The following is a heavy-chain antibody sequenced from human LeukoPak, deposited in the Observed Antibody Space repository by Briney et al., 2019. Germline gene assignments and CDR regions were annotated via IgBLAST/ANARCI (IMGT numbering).Heavy chain of an antibody. J-gene: IGHJ3*01. CDR1: AFTASSNY. D-gene: IGHD2-15*01. CDR3: ARNRGATHP. Sequence: TGGSLRLSCAPSAFTASSNYMSWDRPAPREGLGWDSVIYSGGSTYYADSVEGRFTIYRDNYKNTLYLQVNSLRSEDTAVYYCARNRGATHPWGQRTMVTVSS. CDR2: IYSGGST. V-gene: IGHV3-66*02.